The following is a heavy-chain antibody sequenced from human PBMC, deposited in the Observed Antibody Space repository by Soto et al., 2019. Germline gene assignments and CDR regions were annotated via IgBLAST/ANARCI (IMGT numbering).Heavy chain of an antibody. Sequence: SETLSLTCAVYGGSFSGYYWSWIRQPPGKGLEWIGEINHSGSTNYNPSLKSRVTISVDTSKNQFSLKLSSVTAADTAVYYCARGEGSRLYYFDYWGQGTLVTASS. D-gene: IGHD2-15*01. CDR1: GGSFSGYY. CDR3: ARGEGSRLYYFDY. J-gene: IGHJ4*02. CDR2: INHSGST. V-gene: IGHV4-34*01.